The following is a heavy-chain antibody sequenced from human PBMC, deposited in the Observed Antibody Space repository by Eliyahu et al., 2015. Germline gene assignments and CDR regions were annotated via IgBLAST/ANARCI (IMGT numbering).Heavy chain of an antibody. V-gene: IGHV3-15*01. J-gene: IGHJ5*02. CDR3: TTDSGYDFWSGQA. CDR1: GFTXSNAW. CDR2: IKSKTDGGTT. D-gene: IGHD3-3*01. Sequence: EVQLVESGGGLVKPGGSLRLSCAASGFTXSNAWMSWVRQAPGKGLEWVGRIKSKTDGGTTDYAAPVKGRFTISRDDSKNTLYLQMNSLKTEDTAVYYCTTDSGYDFWSGQAWGQGTLVTVSS.